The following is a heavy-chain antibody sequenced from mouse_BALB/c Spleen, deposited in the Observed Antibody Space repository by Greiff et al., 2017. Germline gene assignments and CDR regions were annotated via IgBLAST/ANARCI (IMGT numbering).Heavy chain of an antibody. D-gene: IGHD2-4*01. V-gene: IGHV5-6*01. J-gene: IGHJ3*01. CDR1: GFTFSSYG. CDR2: ISSGGSYT. Sequence: EVNVVESGGDLVKPGGSLKLSCAASGFTFSSYGMSWVRQTPDKRLEWVATISSGGSYTYYPDSVKGRFTISRDNAKNTLYLQMSSLKSEDTAMYYCARPPYDYDEGGFAYWGQGTLVTVSA. CDR3: ARPPYDYDEGGFAY.